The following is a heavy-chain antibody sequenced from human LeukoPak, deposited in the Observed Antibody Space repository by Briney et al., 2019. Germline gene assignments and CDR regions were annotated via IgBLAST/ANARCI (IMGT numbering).Heavy chain of an antibody. CDR2: IYPGESDT. Sequence: GESLKISCKGSGYSFTSYWIGWVRQMPGKGLEWMGIIYPGESDTRYSPSFQGQVTISADKSISTAYLQWSSLKASDTAMYYCARSVVDKSSEFDYWGQGNLVTVSS. D-gene: IGHD5-12*01. CDR3: ARSVVDKSSEFDY. V-gene: IGHV5-51*01. CDR1: GYSFTSYW. J-gene: IGHJ4*02.